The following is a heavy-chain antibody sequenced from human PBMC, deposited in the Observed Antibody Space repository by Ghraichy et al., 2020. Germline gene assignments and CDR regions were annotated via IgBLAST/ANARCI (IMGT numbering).Heavy chain of an antibody. V-gene: IGHV3-23*01. CDR3: AKDVGSSWLVKNWFDP. CDR2: ISGSGGST. Sequence: GGSLRLSCAASGFTFSSYAMSWVRQAPGKGLEWVSAISGSGGSTYYADSVKGRFTISRDNSKNTLYLQMNSLRAEDTAVYYCAKDVGSSWLVKNWFDPWGQGTLVTVSS. D-gene: IGHD6-19*01. CDR1: GFTFSSYA. J-gene: IGHJ5*02.